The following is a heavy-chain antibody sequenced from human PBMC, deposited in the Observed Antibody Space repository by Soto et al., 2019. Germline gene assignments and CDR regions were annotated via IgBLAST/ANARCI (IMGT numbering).Heavy chain of an antibody. CDR1: GDSLRGQS. Sequence: PSETLSLTCAVVGDSLRGQSWNWIRQSPGKGLEWIGELDQSGGTNYNPSLKSRAIISDDTSKNQFSLTLSSVTAADTAVYYRARARYAGKLLDDWGQGILVT. CDR3: ARARYAGKLLDD. D-gene: IGHD6-13*01. V-gene: IGHV4-34*01. J-gene: IGHJ4*01. CDR2: LDQSGGT.